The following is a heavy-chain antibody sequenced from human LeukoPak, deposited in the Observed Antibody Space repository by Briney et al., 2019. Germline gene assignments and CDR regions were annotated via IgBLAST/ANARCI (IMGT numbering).Heavy chain of an antibody. J-gene: IGHJ5*02. V-gene: IGHV3-21*01. CDR1: GFTFSSYS. D-gene: IGHD2-2*01. CDR2: ISSSSSYI. CDR3: ARNYVPGGGFDP. Sequence: GGSLRLSCAASGFTFSSYSMNWVRQAPGKGLEWVSSISSSSSYIYYADPVKGRFTISRDNAKNSLYLQMNSLRAEDTAVYYCARNYVPGGGFDPWGQGTLVTVSS.